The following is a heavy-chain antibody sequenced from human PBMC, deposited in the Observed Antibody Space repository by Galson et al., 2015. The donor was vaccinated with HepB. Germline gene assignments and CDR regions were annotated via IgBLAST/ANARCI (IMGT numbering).Heavy chain of an antibody. V-gene: IGHV4-61*02. CDR2: IYTSGST. CDR3: ARGGSSTSSARTNYYYYYYMDV. J-gene: IGHJ6*03. Sequence: TLSLTCTVSGGSISSGSYYWSWIRQPAGKGLEWIGRIYTSGSTNYHPSLKSRVTMSVDTSKNQFSLKLSSVTAADTAVYYCARGGSSTSSARTNYYYYYYMDVWGKGTTVTVSS. D-gene: IGHD2-2*01. CDR1: GGSISSGSYY.